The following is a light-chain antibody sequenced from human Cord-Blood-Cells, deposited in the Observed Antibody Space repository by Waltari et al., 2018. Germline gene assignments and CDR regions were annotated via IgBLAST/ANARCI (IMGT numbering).Light chain of an antibody. CDR1: QYINNY. CDR2: AAS. J-gene: IGKJ1*01. Sequence: LQMTQSPSSIPASIGAPVTTSSLSSQYINNYLAWYQQKPGKAPKLLIYAASTLQSGVPYRFSGSGSGTDFTLTISSLQAEDVATYYCQKYNSAPQTFGQGTKVEIK. V-gene: IGKV1-27*01. CDR3: QKYNSAPQT.